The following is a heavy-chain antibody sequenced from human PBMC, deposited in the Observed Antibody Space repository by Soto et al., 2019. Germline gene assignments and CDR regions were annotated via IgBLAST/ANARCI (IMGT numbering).Heavy chain of an antibody. D-gene: IGHD2-2*01. CDR1: GFTFSSYA. V-gene: IGHV3-23*01. J-gene: IGHJ4*02. CDR2: ISGSGAYT. Sequence: EVQLLESGGGSVQPGGSLRLSCAASGFTFSSYAMTWVRQAPGKGLEWVSAISGSGAYTYYANSVKGRFTISRDNSKNTLYLQLNSLRAADTAVYYCAKYGCSSTSCQCDYWGQGTRVTVSS. CDR3: AKYGCSSTSCQCDY.